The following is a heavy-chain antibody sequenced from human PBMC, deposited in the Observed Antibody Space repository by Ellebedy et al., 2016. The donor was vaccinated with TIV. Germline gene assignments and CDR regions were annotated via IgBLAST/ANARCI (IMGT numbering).Heavy chain of an antibody. CDR2: ISGDGGST. Sequence: PGGSLRLSCAASGFTFSSYAMSWVRRAPGKGLEWVSAISGDGGSTYYEDSVKGRFTISRDNSKNTLYLQMHSLRAEDTALYYCTKSNLYSSGWLFESWGQGSLVTVSS. D-gene: IGHD6-19*01. CDR3: TKSNLYSSGWLFES. J-gene: IGHJ4*02. CDR1: GFTFSSYA. V-gene: IGHV3-23*01.